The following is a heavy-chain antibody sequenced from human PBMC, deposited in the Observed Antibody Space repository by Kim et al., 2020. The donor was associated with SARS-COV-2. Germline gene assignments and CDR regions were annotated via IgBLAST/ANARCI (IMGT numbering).Heavy chain of an antibody. D-gene: IGHD3-3*01. V-gene: IGHV4-4*02. Sequence: SETLSLTCAVSGGSISSSNWWSWVRQPPGKGLEWIGEIYHSGSTNYNPSLKSRVTISVDKSKNQFSLKLSSVTAADTAVYYCARDRNYDFWSGYSYYYYYGMDVWGQGTTVTVSS. J-gene: IGHJ6*02. CDR1: GGSISSSNW. CDR3: ARDRNYDFWSGYSYYYYYGMDV. CDR2: IYHSGST.